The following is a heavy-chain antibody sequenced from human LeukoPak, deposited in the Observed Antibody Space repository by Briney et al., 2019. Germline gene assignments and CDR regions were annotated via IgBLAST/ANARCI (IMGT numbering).Heavy chain of an antibody. V-gene: IGHV1-46*01. J-gene: IGHJ6*02. CDR3: AREMATINYYYGMDV. D-gene: IGHD5-24*01. CDR1: GYTFTSYY. Sequence: ASVKVSCKASGYTFTSYYMHWVRQAPGQGLEWMGIINPSGGSTSYAQKFQGRVTMTRDTSTGTVYMELSSLRSEDTAVYYCAREMATINYYYGMDVWGQGTTVTVSS. CDR2: INPSGGST.